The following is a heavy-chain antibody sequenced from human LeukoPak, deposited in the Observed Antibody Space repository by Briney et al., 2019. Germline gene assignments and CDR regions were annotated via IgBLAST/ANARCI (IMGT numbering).Heavy chain of an antibody. CDR2: ISSSSSYI. D-gene: IGHD6-19*01. CDR1: GFTFSSYS. Sequence: GGSLRLSCAASGFTFSSYSMNWVRQAPGKGLEWVSSISSSSSYIYYADSVKGRFTISRDNAKNSLYLQMNSLRAEDTAVYYCARASGWPQGPMYYYYGMDVWGQGTAVTVSS. CDR3: ARASGWPQGPMYYYYGMDV. V-gene: IGHV3-21*01. J-gene: IGHJ6*02.